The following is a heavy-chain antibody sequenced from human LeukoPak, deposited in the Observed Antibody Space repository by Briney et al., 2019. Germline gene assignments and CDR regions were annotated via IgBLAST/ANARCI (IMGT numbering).Heavy chain of an antibody. D-gene: IGHD3-10*01. CDR2: INPNSGGT. J-gene: IGHJ4*02. CDR3: ARVVGITMVRGARYYYFDY. CDR1: GYTFTGYY. Sequence: ASVKVSCKASGYTFTGYYMHWVRQAPGQGLEWMGWINPNSGGTNYAQKFQGRVTMTRDTSISTAYMELSRLRSDDTAVYYCARVVGITMVRGARYYYFDYWGQGTLVTVSS. V-gene: IGHV1-2*02.